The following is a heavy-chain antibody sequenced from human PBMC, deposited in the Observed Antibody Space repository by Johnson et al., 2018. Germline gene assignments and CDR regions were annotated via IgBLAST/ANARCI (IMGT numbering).Heavy chain of an antibody. J-gene: IGHJ3*02. V-gene: IGHV3-49*03. D-gene: IGHD6-19*01. Sequence: EVQLLESGGGLVQPGRSLRLSCTASGFTFGDYAMSWFRQAPGKGLEWVGFIRSKAYGGTTEYAASVKGRFTISRVDSKSNDYLQMNSLKTEDTAVYYCTRCPSSGWYVDAFDIWGQGTMVTVSS. CDR2: IRSKAYGGTT. CDR3: TRCPSSGWYVDAFDI. CDR1: GFTFGDYA.